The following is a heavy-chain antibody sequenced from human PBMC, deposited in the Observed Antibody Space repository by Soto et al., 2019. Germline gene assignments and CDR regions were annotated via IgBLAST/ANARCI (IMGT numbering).Heavy chain of an antibody. Sequence: EVQLLESGGGLVQPGGSLRLSCGASGLTFSSYAMSWVRQAPGKGLEWVSAISGSGGSTFYADSVKGRFTISRDNSKNTLFLQMNSLRAEDTAVYYCAGRIAVAGTLAYWGQGTLVTVSS. CDR3: AGRIAVAGTLAY. CDR2: ISGSGGST. V-gene: IGHV3-23*01. J-gene: IGHJ4*02. D-gene: IGHD6-19*01. CDR1: GLTFSSYA.